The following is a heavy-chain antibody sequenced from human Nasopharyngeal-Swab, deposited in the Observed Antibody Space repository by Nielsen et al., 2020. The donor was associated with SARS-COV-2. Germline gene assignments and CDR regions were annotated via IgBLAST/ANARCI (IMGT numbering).Heavy chain of an antibody. CDR1: GFTFSSYE. CDR2: ITSSGSTI. Sequence: EGSLRLSCAASGFTFSSYEMNWVRQAPGKGLEWVSYITSSGSTIYYADSVKGRFSISRDNAKNSLFLQMNSLRAEDTAVYYCARGLGEVADYWGQGALVTVSS. D-gene: IGHD3-10*01. V-gene: IGHV3-48*03. CDR3: ARGLGEVADY. J-gene: IGHJ4*02.